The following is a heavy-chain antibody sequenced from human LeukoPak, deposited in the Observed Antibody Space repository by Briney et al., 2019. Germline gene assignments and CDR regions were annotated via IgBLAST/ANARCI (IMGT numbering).Heavy chain of an antibody. CDR2: ISSSSTYT. J-gene: IGHJ4*02. D-gene: IGHD4-17*01. V-gene: IGHV3-11*06. Sequence: PGGSLRLSCAASGFTFSDYYMSWIRQAPGKGLEWVSYISSSSTYTNYAESVKGRFTISRDTAKNSLYLQMYSLRAEDTAVYYCAIYRSYGDRDYWGQGTLVTVSS. CDR1: GFTFSDYY. CDR3: AIYRSYGDRDY.